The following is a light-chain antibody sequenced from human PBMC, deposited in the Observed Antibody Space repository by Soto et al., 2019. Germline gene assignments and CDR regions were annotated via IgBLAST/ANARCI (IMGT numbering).Light chain of an antibody. CDR3: SSYTSSNTRDV. J-gene: IGLJ1*01. Sequence: QSALTQPASVSGSPGQSITISCTGTNSDIGGYNYVSWYQQHPGKAPKLMIYDVSNRPSGVSNRFSGSKSGNTASLTISGLQAEDEADYYCSSYTSSNTRDVFGTGTKVTVL. V-gene: IGLV2-14*03. CDR2: DVS. CDR1: NSDIGGYNY.